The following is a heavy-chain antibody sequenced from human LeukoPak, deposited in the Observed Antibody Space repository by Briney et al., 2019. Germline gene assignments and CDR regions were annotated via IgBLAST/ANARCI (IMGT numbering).Heavy chain of an antibody. D-gene: IGHD3-10*01. CDR2: ISSSSSTI. CDR1: GFTFSSYS. J-gene: IGHJ3*02. V-gene: IGHV3-48*01. Sequence: GGSLRLSCAASGFTFSSYSMNWVRQAPGKGLEWVSYISSSSSTIYYADSVKGQFTISRDNAKNSLYLQMSSLRAEDTAVYYCARTPGDAFDIWGQGTMVTVSS. CDR3: ARTPGDAFDI.